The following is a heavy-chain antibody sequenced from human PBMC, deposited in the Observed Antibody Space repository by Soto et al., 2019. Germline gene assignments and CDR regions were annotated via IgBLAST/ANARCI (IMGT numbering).Heavy chain of an antibody. J-gene: IGHJ6*02. V-gene: IGHV1-18*01. CDR2: ISTYNGNT. Sequence: ASVKVSCKASGYTFNTYGISWVRHAPGQGLEWMEWISTYNGNTNYAQKLQDRITMTIDTSTTTGYMELRSLRSDDTAVYYCARRLGSYYSGVDVWGQGTTVTVSS. CDR3: ARRLGSYYSGVDV. CDR1: GYTFNTYG.